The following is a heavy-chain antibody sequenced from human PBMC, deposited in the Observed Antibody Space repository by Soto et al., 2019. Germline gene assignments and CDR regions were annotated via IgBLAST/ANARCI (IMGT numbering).Heavy chain of an antibody. D-gene: IGHD6-13*01. CDR1: GYSFTSYW. V-gene: IGHV5-51*01. CDR3: ARLIAAPHPGEENWFDP. J-gene: IGHJ5*02. CDR2: IYPGDSDT. Sequence: PGESLKISCKGSGYSFTSYWIGWVRQMPGKGLEWMGIIYPGDSDTRYSPSFQGQVTISADKSISTAYLQWSSLKASDTAMYYCARLIAAPHPGEENWFDPWGQGTLVTVS.